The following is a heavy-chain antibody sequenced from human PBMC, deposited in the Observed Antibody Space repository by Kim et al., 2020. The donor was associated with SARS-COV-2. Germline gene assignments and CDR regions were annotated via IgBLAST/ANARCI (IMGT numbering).Heavy chain of an antibody. CDR2: IYYSGAT. D-gene: IGHD3-16*01. V-gene: IGHV4-59*01. Sequence: SETLSLTCTVSGGSMSSFYWSWIRQPPGKGLEWIGYIYYSGATRSHPALKSRVTISVDTSKSKFSLKLSSVTSADTAVYYCARGGAVDALGWFDPWGQGTLVSVSA. CDR1: GGSMSSFY. CDR3: ARGGAVDALGWFDP. J-gene: IGHJ5*02.